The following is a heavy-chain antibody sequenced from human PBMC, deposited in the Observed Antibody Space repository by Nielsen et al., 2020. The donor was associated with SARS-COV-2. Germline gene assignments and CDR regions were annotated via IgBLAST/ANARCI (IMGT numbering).Heavy chain of an antibody. Sequence: GGSLRLSCAASGFTFDDYAMHWVRQAPGKGLEWVSGISWNSGSIGYADSVKGRFTISRDNAKNSLYLQMNSLRAEDTALYYCAKDNGIYYDSSGYEFDPWGQGTLVTVSS. CDR2: ISWNSGSI. J-gene: IGHJ5*02. CDR3: AKDNGIYYDSSGYEFDP. D-gene: IGHD3-22*01. V-gene: IGHV3-9*01. CDR1: GFTFDDYA.